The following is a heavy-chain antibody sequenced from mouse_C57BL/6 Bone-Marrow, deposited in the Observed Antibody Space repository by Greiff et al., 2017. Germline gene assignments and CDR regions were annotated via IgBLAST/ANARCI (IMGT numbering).Heavy chain of an antibody. D-gene: IGHD2-1*01. V-gene: IGHV7-3*01. CDR3: ASTLYGNYDY. J-gene: IGHJ2*01. CDR1: GFTFTDYY. Sequence: EVKLVESGGGLVQPGGSLSLSCAASGFTFTDYYMSWVRQPPGKALEWLGFIRNKANGYTTEYSASVKGRFTISRDNSQSILYLQMNALRAEDSATYYCASTLYGNYDYWGQGTTLTVSS. CDR2: IRNKANGYTT.